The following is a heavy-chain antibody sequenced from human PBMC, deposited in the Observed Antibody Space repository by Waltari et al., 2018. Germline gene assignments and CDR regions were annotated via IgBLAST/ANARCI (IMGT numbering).Heavy chain of an antibody. Sequence: EVLLVESGGGLVQPGGSLRLSCTASGFTFSGYEMNWVRQAPGKGLEWVSYISSSGNTIYYADSVKARLTTSRDNAKNSLYLQMNSLRVDDTAVYYCARRPYYYHGMDVWGQGTTVTVSS. CDR3: ARRPYYYHGMDV. CDR1: GFTFSGYE. V-gene: IGHV3-48*03. J-gene: IGHJ6*02. CDR2: ISSSGNTI.